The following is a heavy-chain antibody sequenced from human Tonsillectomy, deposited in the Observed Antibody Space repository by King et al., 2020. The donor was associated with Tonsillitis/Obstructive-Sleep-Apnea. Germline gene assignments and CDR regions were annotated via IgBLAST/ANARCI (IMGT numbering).Heavy chain of an antibody. Sequence: VQLQESGPGLVKPPQTLSLTCTVSGGSISSGGDCWSWIRQHPGKGLEWIGYIYYSGSTYYNPSLKSRVTISVDTSKNQFSLKLNSVTAADTAVNYCTGTPVRLACARFTERTQNWFDLWGQGTMVTVSS. CDR3: TGTPVRLACARFTERTQNWFDL. J-gene: IGHJ5*01. CDR1: GGSISSGGDC. D-gene: IGHD3-16*01. V-gene: IGHV4-31*03. CDR2: IYYSGST.